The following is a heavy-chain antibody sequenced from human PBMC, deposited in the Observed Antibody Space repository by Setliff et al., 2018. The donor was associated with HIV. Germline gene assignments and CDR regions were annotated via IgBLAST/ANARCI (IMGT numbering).Heavy chain of an antibody. Sequence: ASVKVSCKASASRYSFTAYDYGINWVRQSPGQGLEWMGWVNPANGHTNYALKVKDRITVTADASTGTVHMELKSLISDDTAAYYCARDQGQVLTGYRNFFDPWGQGTLVTVSS. D-gene: IGHD3-9*01. J-gene: IGHJ5*02. V-gene: IGHV1-18*01. CDR2: VNPANGHT. CDR1: ASRYSFTAYDYG. CDR3: ARDQGQVLTGYRNFFDP.